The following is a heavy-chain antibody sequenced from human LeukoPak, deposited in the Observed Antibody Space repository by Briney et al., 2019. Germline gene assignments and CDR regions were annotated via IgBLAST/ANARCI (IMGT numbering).Heavy chain of an antibody. CDR3: ARDAGTWGYGYNFDY. CDR1: RFTFSCYG. D-gene: IGHD6-13*01. CDR2: ISRDGNDK. V-gene: IGHV3-30*03. Sequence: PGGSLRLSCAASRFTFSCYGMHWVRQAPGKGLEWVAVISRDGNDKYYADSLKGRITISRDNSKNTLYLQMNSLRAEDTAVYYCARDAGTWGYGYNFDYWGQGTLVSVSS. J-gene: IGHJ4*02.